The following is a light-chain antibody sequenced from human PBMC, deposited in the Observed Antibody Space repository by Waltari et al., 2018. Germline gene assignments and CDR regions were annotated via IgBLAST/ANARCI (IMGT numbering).Light chain of an antibody. CDR3: QQYNYWPPAYT. CDR1: RNVGTS. CDR2: DTS. Sequence: EVVLTQSPVTLSVSPGERATLSCRASRNVGTSLAWYQQEPGQAPRLLIYDTSTRAPGFPARFSGSGSGTEFTLTISSLQSEDFGVYYCQQYNYWPPAYTFGQGTKLEIK. J-gene: IGKJ2*01. V-gene: IGKV3-15*01.